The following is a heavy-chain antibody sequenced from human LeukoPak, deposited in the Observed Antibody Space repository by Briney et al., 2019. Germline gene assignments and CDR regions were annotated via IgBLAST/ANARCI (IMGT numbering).Heavy chain of an antibody. D-gene: IGHD2-15*01. CDR2: IIPDSGGT. CDR3: ATACGGKSCHLNA. J-gene: IGHJ5*02. V-gene: IGHV1-2*02. Sequence: GASVKVSCKTSGYSLTAYYIHWVRQAPGQGLEWMGWIIPDSGGTKYGQKFQGNVTMSRDTSMRTAYLELNNLTSDDTAVYYCATACGGKSCHLNAWGQGTLVTVSS. CDR1: GYSLTAYY.